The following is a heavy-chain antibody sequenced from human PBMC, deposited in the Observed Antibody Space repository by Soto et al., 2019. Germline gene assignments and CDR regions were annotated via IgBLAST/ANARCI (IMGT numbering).Heavy chain of an antibody. CDR1: GGSISSGGYY. V-gene: IGHV4-31*03. CDR2: IYYSGST. D-gene: IGHD3-9*01. CDR3: AREHMIGSWFDP. Sequence: SETLSLTCTVSGGSISSGGYYWSWIRQHPGKGLEWIGYIYYSGSTYYNPSLKSRVTISVDTSKNQFSLKLSSVTAADTAVYYCAREHMIGSWFDPWGQGTLVTVSS. J-gene: IGHJ5*02.